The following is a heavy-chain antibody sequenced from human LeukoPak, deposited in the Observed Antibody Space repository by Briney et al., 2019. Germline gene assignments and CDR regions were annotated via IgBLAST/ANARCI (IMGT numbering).Heavy chain of an antibody. V-gene: IGHV1-18*01. J-gene: IGHJ4*02. Sequence: GASVKVSCKASGYTFNNYAISWVRQAPGQGLEWMGWINAYNGNTNYAQKLQGRVTMTTDTSTSTAYMELRSLRSDDTAVYYCARDLSAYSRLSYWGQGTLVTVSS. CDR2: INAYNGNT. CDR3: ARDLSAYSRLSY. D-gene: IGHD6-13*01. CDR1: GYTFNNYA.